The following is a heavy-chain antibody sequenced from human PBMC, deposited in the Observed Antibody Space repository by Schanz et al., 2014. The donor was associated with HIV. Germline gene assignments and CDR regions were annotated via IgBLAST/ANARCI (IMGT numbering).Heavy chain of an antibody. Sequence: EVHLLESGGGLVQPGGSLRLSCAASGFTFSSYSMSWVRQAPGKALEWVSAVTNSGSYVNYADSVKGRFTMSRDNSKNTLSLQMDSLRVDDTAIYYCAKRSGRSFGYFDSWGQGLLVTVSS. CDR2: VTNSGSYV. D-gene: IGHD2-15*01. J-gene: IGHJ4*02. CDR3: AKRSGRSFGYFDS. V-gene: IGHV3-23*05. CDR1: GFTFSSYS.